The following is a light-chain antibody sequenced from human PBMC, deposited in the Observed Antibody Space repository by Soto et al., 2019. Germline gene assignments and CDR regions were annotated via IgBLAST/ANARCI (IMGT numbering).Light chain of an antibody. CDR1: SSDVGAYNS. CDR3: TSYTSSVTDV. CDR2: DVS. Sequence: QSVLTQPASVSGSPGQSITIFCTGTSSDVGAYNSVSWYQQHPGKVPKLIIYDVSTRPSGVSYRFSGSKSGNAASLTISGLQAEDEADYYCTSYTSSVTDVFGGGTKVTVL. V-gene: IGLV2-14*01. J-gene: IGLJ1*01.